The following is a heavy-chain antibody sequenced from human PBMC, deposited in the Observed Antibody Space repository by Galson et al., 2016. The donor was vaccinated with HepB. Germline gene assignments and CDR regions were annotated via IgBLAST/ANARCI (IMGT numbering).Heavy chain of an antibody. Sequence: SVKVSCKVSGYSINEISIHWVRQTPGKGLEWLGGFDPDEGEIIYAQDFQARVTMTEDSSTDTAYMALSSLTSDDTAIFYCATIDDETGTLDYWGPGTLVTVSS. J-gene: IGHJ4*02. D-gene: IGHD1-7*01. V-gene: IGHV1-24*01. CDR1: GYSINEIS. CDR3: ATIDDETGTLDY. CDR2: FDPDEGEI.